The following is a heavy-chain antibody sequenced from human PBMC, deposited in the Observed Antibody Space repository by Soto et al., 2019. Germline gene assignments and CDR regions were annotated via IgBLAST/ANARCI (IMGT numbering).Heavy chain of an antibody. CDR1: GYTFTSYA. J-gene: IGHJ6*03. D-gene: IGHD3-10*01. V-gene: IGHV1-3*01. CDR3: ASSTYGSGSRSPYYYYYMDV. Sequence: GASVKVSCKASGYTFTSYAMHWVRQAPGQRLEWMGWINAGNGNTKYSQKFQGRVTITRDTSASTAYMELSSLRSEDTAVYYCASSTYGSGSRSPYYYYYMDVWGKGTTVTVSS. CDR2: INAGNGNT.